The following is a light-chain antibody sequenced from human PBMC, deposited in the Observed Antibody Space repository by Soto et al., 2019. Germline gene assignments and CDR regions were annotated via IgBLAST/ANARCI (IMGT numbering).Light chain of an antibody. Sequence: QSALTQPASVSGSPGQSITISCTGTSSDVGGYNYVSWYQQQPGKAPKLMIYEVSNRPSGVSNRFSGSKSGNTASLTISGLQAEDEADYYCSSYTSSSTPPYVFGTGPKVTV. V-gene: IGLV2-14*01. CDR2: EVS. J-gene: IGLJ1*01. CDR1: SSDVGGYNY. CDR3: SSYTSSSTPPYV.